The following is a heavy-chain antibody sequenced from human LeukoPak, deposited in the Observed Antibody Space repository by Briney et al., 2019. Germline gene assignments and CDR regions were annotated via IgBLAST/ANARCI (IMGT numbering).Heavy chain of an antibody. CDR2: ISYDGSNK. V-gene: IGHV3-30*03. CDR1: GFSFSSYG. J-gene: IGHJ6*03. D-gene: IGHD5/OR15-5a*01. Sequence: GGSLRLSCAASGFSFSSYGMHWVRQAPGKGLECVAVISYDGSNKYYADSVKGRFTISRDNAKNSLYLQMNSLRAEDTAVYYCARERGEKGSLYSGGYYYMDVWGKGTTVTISS. CDR3: ARERGEKGSLYSGGYYYMDV.